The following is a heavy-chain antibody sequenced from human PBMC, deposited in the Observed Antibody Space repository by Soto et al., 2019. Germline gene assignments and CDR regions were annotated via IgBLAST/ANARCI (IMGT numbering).Heavy chain of an antibody. J-gene: IGHJ4*02. D-gene: IGHD1-7*01. Sequence: QVQLVESGGGLVKPGGSLRLSCAASGFTFSDYHMSWIRQAPGKGLEWVSYISGPGVYTNYADSVKCRFTISRDNAKNSLHLQMDSLRVDDTAVYYCARDLTGTTADYWGQGTLVTVSS. V-gene: IGHV3-11*06. CDR2: ISGPGVYT. CDR3: ARDLTGTTADY. CDR1: GFTFSDYH.